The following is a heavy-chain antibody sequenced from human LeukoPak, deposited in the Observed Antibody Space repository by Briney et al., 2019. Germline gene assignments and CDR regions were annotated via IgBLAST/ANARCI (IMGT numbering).Heavy chain of an antibody. CDR1: GFTFSDYY. J-gene: IGHJ5*02. D-gene: IGHD3-9*01. CDR2: ISSSGSTI. Sequence: GGPLRLSCAATGFTFSDYYMSWIRQAPGKGLEWVSYISSSGSTIYYADSVKGRFTISRDNAKNSLYLQMNSLRAEGTAVYYCARERIFDWLLATPNWFDPWGQGTLVTVSS. CDR3: ARERIFDWLLATPNWFDP. V-gene: IGHV3-11*01.